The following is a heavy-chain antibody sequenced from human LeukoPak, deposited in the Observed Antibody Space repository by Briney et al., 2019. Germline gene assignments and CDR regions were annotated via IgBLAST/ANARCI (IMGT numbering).Heavy chain of an antibody. CDR1: GFTFSSYW. Sequence: GGSLRLSCAASGFTFSSYWMSWVRQAPGKGLEWVANIKQDGSEKYYVDSVKGRFTISRDNAKNSLYLQMNSLRAEDTAVYYCARDLYYDFWSGYYQYYYGVDVWGQGTTVTVSS. D-gene: IGHD3-3*01. J-gene: IGHJ6*02. CDR3: ARDLYYDFWSGYYQYYYGVDV. V-gene: IGHV3-7*01. CDR2: IKQDGSEK.